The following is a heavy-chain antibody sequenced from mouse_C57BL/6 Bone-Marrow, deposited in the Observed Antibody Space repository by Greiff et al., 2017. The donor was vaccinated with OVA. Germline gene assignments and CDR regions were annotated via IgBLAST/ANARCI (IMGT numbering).Heavy chain of an antibody. J-gene: IGHJ1*03. D-gene: IGHD2-3*01. Sequence: VMLVESGPGLVAPSQSLSITCTVSGFSLTSYGVSWVRQPPGKGLELLGVIWGDGSTNYHSALISRLSISKDNSKSQVFLKLNSLQTDDTATYYCASGWLLKYFDVWGTGTTVTVSS. CDR3: ASGWLLKYFDV. CDR2: IWGDGST. V-gene: IGHV2-3*01. CDR1: GFSLTSYG.